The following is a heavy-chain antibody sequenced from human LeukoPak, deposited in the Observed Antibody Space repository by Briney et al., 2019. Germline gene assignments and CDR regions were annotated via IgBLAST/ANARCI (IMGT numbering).Heavy chain of an antibody. CDR3: ASPYYDSSGYSPLNY. Sequence: ASVKVSCKASGYTFTNYAMNWVRQAPGQGLEWMGWINPNSGGTNYAQKFQGRVTMTRDTSISTAYMELSRLRSDDTAVYYCASPYYDSSGYSPLNYWGQGTLVTVSS. D-gene: IGHD3-22*01. CDR2: INPNSGGT. J-gene: IGHJ4*02. CDR1: GYTFTNYA. V-gene: IGHV1-2*02.